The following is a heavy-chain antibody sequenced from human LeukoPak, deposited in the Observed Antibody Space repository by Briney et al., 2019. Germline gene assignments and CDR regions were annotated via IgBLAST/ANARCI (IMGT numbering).Heavy chain of an antibody. CDR1: GFAFSNYW. CDR3: ARGRGWLVP. V-gene: IGHV3-7*01. J-gene: IGHJ5*02. CDR2: INQDGSEQ. Sequence: GGSLRLSCAASGFAFSNYWMSWVRQAPVKGLEWVASINQDGSEQSYVDSVKGRFTISRDNAKNSVYLQLSGLTAEDTALYLCARGRGWLVPWGQGTLVTVSS.